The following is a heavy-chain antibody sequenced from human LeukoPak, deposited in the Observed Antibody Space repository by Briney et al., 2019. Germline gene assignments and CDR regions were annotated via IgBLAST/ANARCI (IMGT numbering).Heavy chain of an antibody. CDR3: ANSPGGSTGWFPDS. D-gene: IGHD6-19*01. J-gene: IGHJ4*02. Sequence: VGSLRLSCAASGFTFSSSGMHWVRQAPGKGLEWVAFIRYEGSNKYYADSVKGRFTISRDNSKNTLYTQMNSLKPEDTALYYCANSPGGSTGWFPDSWGQGNLVTVSS. V-gene: IGHV3-30*02. CDR2: IRYEGSNK. CDR1: GFTFSSSG.